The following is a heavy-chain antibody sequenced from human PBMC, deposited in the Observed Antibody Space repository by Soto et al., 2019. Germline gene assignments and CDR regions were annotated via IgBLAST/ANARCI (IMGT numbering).Heavy chain of an antibody. V-gene: IGHV3-48*03. J-gene: IGHJ5*02. CDR1: GLTLSSYE. CDR2: ISRSGSVT. Sequence: GGSLRLSCAASGLTLSSYEMVWVRQAPGKGLEWVSYISYISRSGSVTFHAESVRGRFTISRDNAKNSLYLQMNSLRAEDTAVYYCTRDASRDSSARGWFDPWGPGTLVTVSS. D-gene: IGHD6-13*01. CDR3: TRDASRDSSARGWFDP.